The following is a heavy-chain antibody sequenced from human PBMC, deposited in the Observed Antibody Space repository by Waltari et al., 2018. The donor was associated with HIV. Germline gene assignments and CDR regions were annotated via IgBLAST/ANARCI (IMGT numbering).Heavy chain of an antibody. CDR1: GFPFSSYG. V-gene: IGHV3-33*01. CDR2: IWYDGSKK. CDR3: ARGVHDFYYGMDV. Sequence: QVQLVESGGGVVQPGRSLRLYCAVSGFPFSSYGMHWVRQAPGKGLEWVAVIWYDGSKKYYADSVKGRFTISRDNSKNTLYLQMNSLRDEDTAVYYCARGVHDFYYGMDVWGQGTSVTVSS. J-gene: IGHJ6*02.